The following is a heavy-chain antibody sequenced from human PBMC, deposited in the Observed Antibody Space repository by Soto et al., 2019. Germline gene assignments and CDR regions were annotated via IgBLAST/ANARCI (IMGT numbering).Heavy chain of an antibody. Sequence: EVQLVESGGGLVKAGGSLRLFCTGSGFTFRNYNMNWVRQAPGKGLEWVSSISTGGAYMFYADSVKGPFTISRDNAQNSLFLQIDSPRAEYTAVYYCARDIASPGGDYFDSRVQGTLVTVSS. CDR3: ARDIASPGGDYFDS. V-gene: IGHV3-21*06. CDR1: GFTFRNYN. CDR2: ISTGGAYM. J-gene: IGHJ4*02. D-gene: IGHD2-21*01.